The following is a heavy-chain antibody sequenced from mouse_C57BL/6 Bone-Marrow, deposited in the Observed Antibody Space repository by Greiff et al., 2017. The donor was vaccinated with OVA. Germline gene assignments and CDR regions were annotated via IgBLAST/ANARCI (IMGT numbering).Heavy chain of an antibody. J-gene: IGHJ1*03. V-gene: IGHV1-76*01. CDR2: IYPGSGNT. D-gene: IGHD1-1*01. Sequence: LVESGAELVRPGASVKLSCKASGYTFTDYYINWVKQRPGQGLEWIARIYPGSGNTYYNEKFKGKATLTAEKSSSTAYMQLSSLTSEDSAVYFCARDYYGSSYRGYFDVWGTGTTVTVSS. CDR3: ARDYYGSSYRGYFDV. CDR1: GYTFTDYY.